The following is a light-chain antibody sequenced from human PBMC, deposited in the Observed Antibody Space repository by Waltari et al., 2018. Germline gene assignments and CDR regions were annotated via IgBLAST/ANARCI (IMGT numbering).Light chain of an antibody. V-gene: IGLV4-69*01. CDR3: QTGGHGTWV. CDR2: VNSDGSH. CDR1: SGHSANV. J-gene: IGLJ3*02. Sequence: QLVLTQSPSASASLGASVKLTCTLSSGHSANVHAWLQKRPEKGPRYLMKVNSDGSHNKGDEIPDRFSGSSSGAERYLTISSLQSEDEADYYCQTGGHGTWVFGGGTKLTVL.